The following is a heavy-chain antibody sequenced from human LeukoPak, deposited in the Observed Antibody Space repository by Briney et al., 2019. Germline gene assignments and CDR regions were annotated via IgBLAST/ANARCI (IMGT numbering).Heavy chain of an antibody. CDR2: MSSDGIKT. D-gene: IGHD3-10*01. CDR1: GFTFRTSG. Sequence: PGGSLRLSCATSGFTFRTSGVHWVRQAPGKGLGWVALMSSDGIKTYYGDSVRGRFTVSRDNSKDILYLQMDSLRSDDTAIYYCAKDHAGSGRAFEFWGQGTLVTVSS. CDR3: AKDHAGSGRAFEF. J-gene: IGHJ4*02. V-gene: IGHV3-30*16.